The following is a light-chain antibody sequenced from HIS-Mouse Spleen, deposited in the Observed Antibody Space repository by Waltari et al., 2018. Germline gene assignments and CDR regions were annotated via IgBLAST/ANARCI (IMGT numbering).Light chain of an antibody. V-gene: IGLV3-10*01. Sequence: SYELTQPPSVSLSPGQTARITCSGDALPKKYAYWYQQKSGQAPVLVIYEDSKRPAGIPERFSGSSSGKMATLTISGAQVEDEADYYCYSTDSSGNHRVFGGGTKLTVL. CDR1: ALPKKY. CDR2: EDS. CDR3: YSTDSSGNHRV. J-gene: IGLJ2*01.